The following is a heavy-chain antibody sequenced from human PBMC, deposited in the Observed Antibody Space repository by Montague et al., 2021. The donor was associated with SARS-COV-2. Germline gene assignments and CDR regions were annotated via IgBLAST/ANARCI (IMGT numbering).Heavy chain of an antibody. D-gene: IGHD3-3*01. CDR2: KYYSVST. Sequence: SETLSLTCTVSGASISNRSYYWIWICQPPGKGLEWIGFKYYSVSTYYNPTRESRVTISIDTTKNQFSLKLSSVTAADTAVYYCATLPTSITIFVVVQGYYFDYWGQGTLVAVSS. CDR3: ATLPTSITIFVVVQGYYFDY. V-gene: IGHV4-39*01. CDR1: GASISNRSYY. J-gene: IGHJ4*02.